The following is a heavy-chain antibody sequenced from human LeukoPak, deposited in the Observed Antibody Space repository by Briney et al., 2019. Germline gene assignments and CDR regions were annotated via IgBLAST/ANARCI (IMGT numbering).Heavy chain of an antibody. CDR1: GYTFTSYG. Sequence: ASVKVSCKASGYTFTSYGISWVRQAPGQGLEWMGWISAYNGNTNYAQKLQGRVTMTADTSTSTAYMELRSLRSDDTAVYHCARSESYGIEYYYDSSGYDTSSIFDYWGQGSLVTVSS. CDR3: ARSESYGIEYYYDSSGYDTSSIFDY. CDR2: ISAYNGNT. D-gene: IGHD3-22*01. V-gene: IGHV1-18*01. J-gene: IGHJ4*02.